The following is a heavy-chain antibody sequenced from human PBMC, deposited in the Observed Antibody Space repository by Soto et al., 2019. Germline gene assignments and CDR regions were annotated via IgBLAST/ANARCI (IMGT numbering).Heavy chain of an antibody. CDR3: ARMAASGSLNWFDP. CDR1: GYTFTNYE. CDR2: MNPGSGNT. Sequence: ASVKVSCKASGYTFTNYEINWVRQATGQGLEWMGWMNPGSGNTDYAHKFQGRVTMTGNISTSTAYMELSRLGSDDTAIYYCARMAASGSLNWFDPWGQGTLVTVSS. D-gene: IGHD3-10*01. V-gene: IGHV1-8*01. J-gene: IGHJ5*02.